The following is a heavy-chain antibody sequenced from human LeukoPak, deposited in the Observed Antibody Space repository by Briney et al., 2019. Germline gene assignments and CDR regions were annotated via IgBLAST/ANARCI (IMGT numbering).Heavy chain of an antibody. D-gene: IGHD3-3*02. V-gene: IGHV4/OR15-8*02. CDR3: ATRDQSRTFLVPLDS. J-gene: IGHJ4*02. Sequence: SETLSLTCAVYGVSLSSGNWWTWVRQPPGKGLEWIGETHRSGDTKYNPSLNGRVTISMDNSKNQLSLNLISVTAADTAMYYCATRDQSRTFLVPLDSWGQGTLVTVSS. CDR1: GVSLSSGNW. CDR2: THRSGDT.